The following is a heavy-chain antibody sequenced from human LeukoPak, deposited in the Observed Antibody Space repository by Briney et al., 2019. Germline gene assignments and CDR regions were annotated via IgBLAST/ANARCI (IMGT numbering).Heavy chain of an antibody. J-gene: IGHJ4*02. CDR1: GYTFTNYA. CDR3: ARAFQSLGGLSLPDF. V-gene: IGHV7-4-1*02. D-gene: IGHD3-16*02. Sequence: GASVKVSCKASGYTFTNYAMNWVRQAPGQGLEWMGWIHPSTGNPTYAQGFTGRFVFSLDTSVSTTYLQIRSLTAEDTAVYYCARAFQSLGGLSLPDFWGQGTLVTVSS. CDR2: IHPSTGNP.